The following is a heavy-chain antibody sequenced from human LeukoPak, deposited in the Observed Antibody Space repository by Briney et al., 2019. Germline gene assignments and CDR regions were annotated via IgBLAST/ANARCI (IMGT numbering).Heavy chain of an antibody. D-gene: IGHD3-10*01. CDR1: GFTFSSYS. V-gene: IGHV3-21*01. J-gene: IGHJ6*03. CDR2: ISSSSSYI. Sequence: GGSLRLSCAASGFTFSSYSMNWVRQAPGKGLEWVSSISSSSSYIYYADSVKGRFTISRDNDKNSLYLQMNSLRAEDTAVYYCARVSRRLWFGESPHRGDMDVWGKGTTVTISS. CDR3: ARVSRRLWFGESPHRGDMDV.